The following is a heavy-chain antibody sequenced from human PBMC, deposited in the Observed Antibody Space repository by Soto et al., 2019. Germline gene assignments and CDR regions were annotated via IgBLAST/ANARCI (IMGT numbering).Heavy chain of an antibody. J-gene: IGHJ4*02. D-gene: IGHD5-18*01. CDR1: GGSISSGGYS. CDR3: ARAGGYSYGHAAFLDY. Sequence: PSETLCLTCAVSGGSISSGGYSGSWIRKPPGKGLEWIGYIYHSGSTNYNPSLKSRVTISVDTSKNQFSLKLSSVTAADTAVYYCARAGGYSYGHAAFLDYWGQGTLVTVSS. CDR2: IYHSGST. V-gene: IGHV4-30-2*01.